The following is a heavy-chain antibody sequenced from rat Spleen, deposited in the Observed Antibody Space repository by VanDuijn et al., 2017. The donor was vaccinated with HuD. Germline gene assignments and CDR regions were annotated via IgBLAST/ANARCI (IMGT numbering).Heavy chain of an antibody. CDR3: ARETGYNSYFDY. V-gene: IGHV5S23*01. CDR1: GFTFSDFD. D-gene: IGHD4-1*01. J-gene: IGHJ2*01. CDR2: IGTGGGNT. Sequence: EVRLVESGGGLVQPGRSLKLSCAASGFTFSDFDMAWVRQAPTKGLEWVASIGTGGGNTYYRDSVKGRFTISRDNAKNTLYLQMDSLTSEDTATYYCARETGYNSYFDYWGQGVMVTVSS.